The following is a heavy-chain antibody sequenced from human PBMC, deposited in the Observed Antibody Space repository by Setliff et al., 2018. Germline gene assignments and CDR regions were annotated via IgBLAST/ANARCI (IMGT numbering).Heavy chain of an antibody. Sequence: SETLSLTCTVSGDSISSSSYYWGWIRQPPGKGLEWIGCIYYSGGTYYNPSLKSRVTISVDTSKNQFSLKLSSVTAADTAVYYCARRETYYNFWSGYYAYWGQGTLVTVS. CDR2: IYYSGGT. CDR1: GDSISSSSYY. D-gene: IGHD3-3*01. V-gene: IGHV4-39*07. CDR3: ARRETYYNFWSGYYAY. J-gene: IGHJ4*02.